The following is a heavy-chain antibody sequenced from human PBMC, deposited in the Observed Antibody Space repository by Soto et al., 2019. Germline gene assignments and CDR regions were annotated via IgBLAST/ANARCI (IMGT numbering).Heavy chain of an antibody. CDR1: GGTFSSYA. V-gene: IGHV1-69*01. J-gene: IGHJ6*02. CDR3: AREGGTSNYEYYYGMDV. D-gene: IGHD4-4*01. Sequence: QVQLVQSGAEVKKPGSSVKVSCKASGGTFSSYAINWVRQAPGQGLEWMGGIIPIFGTANYAQKFQGRVTITADESTSTAYMELSSLRSEDTAVYYCAREGGTSNYEYYYGMDVWGQGTTVTVSS. CDR2: IIPIFGTA.